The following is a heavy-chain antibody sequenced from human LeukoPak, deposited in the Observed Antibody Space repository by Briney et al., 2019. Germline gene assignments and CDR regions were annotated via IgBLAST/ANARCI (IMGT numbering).Heavy chain of an antibody. CDR3: AKRGGSSSRRSPIDY. D-gene: IGHD6-6*01. J-gene: IGHJ4*02. V-gene: IGHV3-48*04. CDR2: ISVSGT. CDR1: GFRFGGYS. Sequence: GGSLRLSCTASGFRFGGYSIHWVRQAPGKGLEWLSYISVSGTIHADSVMGRVTVSRDDAKNSLYLQMNSLRAEDTAVYYCAKRGGSSSRRSPIDYWGEGTLVTVSS.